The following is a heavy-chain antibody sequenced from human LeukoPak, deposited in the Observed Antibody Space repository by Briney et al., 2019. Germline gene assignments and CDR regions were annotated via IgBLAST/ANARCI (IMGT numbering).Heavy chain of an antibody. D-gene: IGHD3-22*01. CDR2: IRYDGHNK. CDR1: GISFSSFG. CDR3: AKSQNYYDNSGYYYLDY. V-gene: IGHV3-30*02. Sequence: GGSLRLSCAASGISFSSFGMHWVRQAPGKGLEWVTFIRYDGHNKYYADSVKGRFTISRDNSKNTLYLQMNSLRPEDTAVYCCAKSQNYYDNSGYYYLDYWGQGNLVTVSS. J-gene: IGHJ4*02.